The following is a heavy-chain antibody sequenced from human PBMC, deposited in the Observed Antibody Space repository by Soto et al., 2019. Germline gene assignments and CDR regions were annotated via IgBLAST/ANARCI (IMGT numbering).Heavy chain of an antibody. CDR2: ISYDGSNK. V-gene: IGHV3-30*18. Sequence: TGGSLRLSCAASGNTFSSYGMHWVRQAPGKGLEWVAVISYDGSNKYYVDSVKGRFTISRDNSKNTLYLQMNSLRPEDTAVYYCAKDLGFPYYGREGAFDVWGQGTMVTV. CDR3: AKDLGFPYYGREGAFDV. CDR1: GNTFSSYG. J-gene: IGHJ3*01. D-gene: IGHD3-10*01.